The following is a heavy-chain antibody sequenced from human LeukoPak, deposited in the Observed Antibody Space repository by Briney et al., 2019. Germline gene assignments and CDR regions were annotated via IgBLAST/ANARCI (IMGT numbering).Heavy chain of an antibody. CDR3: ARVRPRIAAET. CDR1: GGSISSSSYY. J-gene: IGHJ5*02. V-gene: IGHV4-39*07. D-gene: IGHD6-13*01. CDR2: IYYSGST. Sequence: PSETLSLTCTVSGGSISSSSYYWGWIRQPPGKGLEWIGCIYYSGSTYYNPSLKSRVTISVDTSKNQFSLKLSSVTAADTAVYYCARVRPRIAAETWGQGTLVTVSS.